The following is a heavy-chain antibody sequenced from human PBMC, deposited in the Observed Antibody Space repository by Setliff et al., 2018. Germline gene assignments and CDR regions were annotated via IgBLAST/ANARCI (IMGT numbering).Heavy chain of an antibody. CDR1: GDSMSNNH. D-gene: IGHD3-10*01. CDR3: ARHVGSRSRGYNYYYYYMDV. V-gene: IGHV4-59*04. Sequence: KASETLSLTCTVSGDSMSNNHCTWIRQSPGQGLEWIGNTYYSGDAYYNPSLKSRVTISVDTSRNQFSLKLTSVTAADTAVYYCARHVGSRSRGYNYYYYYMDVWGKGTTVT. CDR2: TYYSGDA. J-gene: IGHJ6*03.